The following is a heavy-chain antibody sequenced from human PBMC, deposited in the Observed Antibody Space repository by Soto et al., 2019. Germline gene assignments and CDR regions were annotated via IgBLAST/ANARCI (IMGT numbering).Heavy chain of an antibody. D-gene: IGHD3-22*01. V-gene: IGHV3-23*01. Sequence: GGSLRLSCAASGFTFSSYGMSWVRQAPGKGLEWVSTISGSGGSTYYADSVKGRFTISRDNSKNTLYLQMNSLRAEDTAVYYCAKVLVVVIADIDYWGQGTLVTVSS. CDR3: AKVLVVVIADIDY. CDR1: GFTFSSYG. CDR2: ISGSGGST. J-gene: IGHJ4*02.